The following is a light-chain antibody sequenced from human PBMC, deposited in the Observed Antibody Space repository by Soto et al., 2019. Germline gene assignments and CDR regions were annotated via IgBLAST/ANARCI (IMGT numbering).Light chain of an antibody. CDR2: DVS. Sequence: EIVLTQSPATLSLSPGDRATPSCRASQSVTSALAWFQQKPGQAPRLLIYDVSRRATGIPARFSGSGSGTDFTLTINSLEPEDFAVYYCQQRTTWPTFGGGTKVEIK. V-gene: IGKV3-11*01. J-gene: IGKJ4*01. CDR1: QSVTSA. CDR3: QQRTTWPT.